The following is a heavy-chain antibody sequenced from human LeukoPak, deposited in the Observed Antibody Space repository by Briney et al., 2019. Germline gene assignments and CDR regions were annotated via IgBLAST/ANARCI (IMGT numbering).Heavy chain of an antibody. CDR3: ARDYLVGQQLWGYYFDY. CDR2: ISYDGSNK. CDR1: GFTFSSYD. J-gene: IGHJ4*02. D-gene: IGHD6-13*01. Sequence: QTGGSLRLSCAASGFTFSSYDMHWVRQAPGKGLEWVAVISYDGSNKYYADSVKGRFTISRDNSKNTLYLQMNSLRAEDTAVYYCARDYLVGQQLWGYYFDYWGQGTLVTVSS. V-gene: IGHV3-30-3*01.